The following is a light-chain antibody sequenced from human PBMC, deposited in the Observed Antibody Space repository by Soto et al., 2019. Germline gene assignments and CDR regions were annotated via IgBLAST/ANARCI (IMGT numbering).Light chain of an antibody. J-gene: IGKJ4*01. Sequence: DIQMTQSPSSLSASVGDRVTITCRASQSISSYLNWYQQKPGKAPKLLIYAASSLQSGVPSRFSGSGSGTDFTLTISSLQPEDXXXXXXXXXXXXRPLTFGGGTKVEIK. CDR2: AAS. CDR3: XXXXXXRPLT. V-gene: IGKV1-39*01. CDR1: QSISSY.